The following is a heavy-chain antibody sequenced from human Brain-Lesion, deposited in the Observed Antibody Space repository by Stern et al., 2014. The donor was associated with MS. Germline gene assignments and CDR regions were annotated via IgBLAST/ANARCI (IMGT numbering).Heavy chain of an antibody. CDR2: INPKSGGT. J-gene: IGHJ4*02. CDR3: ATYYYDSTGYNDF. CDR1: GYTFTGYY. V-gene: IGHV1-2*04. D-gene: IGHD3-22*01. Sequence: QVQLMQSGAEVKKPGASVKVSCKASGYTFTGYYMHWVRQAPGQGLEWMGWINPKSGGTNYAQKLQGLVTMTRDTSINTAYMELSRLRSDDTAVYYCATYYYDSTGYNDFWGQGTLVTVSS.